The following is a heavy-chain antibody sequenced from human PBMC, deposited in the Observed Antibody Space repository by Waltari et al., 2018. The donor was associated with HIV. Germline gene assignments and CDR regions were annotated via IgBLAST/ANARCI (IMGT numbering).Heavy chain of an antibody. CDR1: GFTFSSYA. CDR3: ARDTHYGMDV. Sequence: QVQLVESGGGVVQPGKSLRLSCAASGFTFSSYAMHWVRQAPGKGLECVAVISYDGINKYSAYSVKGRFTISRDNSKNTLYLQMNSLRAEDTAMYYCARDTHYGMDVWGQGTTVTVSS. V-gene: IGHV3-30-3*01. CDR2: ISYDGINK. J-gene: IGHJ6*02.